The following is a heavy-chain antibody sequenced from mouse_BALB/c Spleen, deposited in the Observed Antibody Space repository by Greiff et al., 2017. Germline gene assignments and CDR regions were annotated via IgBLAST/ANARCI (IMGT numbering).Heavy chain of an antibody. J-gene: IGHJ2*01. V-gene: IGHV1S16*01. D-gene: IGHD1-2*01. CDR3: TIALTTADY. Sequence: QVQLKQSGAELVKPGASVKLSCKASGYTFTSYYMYWVKQRPGQGLEWIGEINPSNGGTNFNEKFKSKATLTVDKSSSTAYMQLSSLTSEDSAVYYCTIALTTADYWGQGTTLTVSS. CDR1: GYTFTSYY. CDR2: INPSNGGT.